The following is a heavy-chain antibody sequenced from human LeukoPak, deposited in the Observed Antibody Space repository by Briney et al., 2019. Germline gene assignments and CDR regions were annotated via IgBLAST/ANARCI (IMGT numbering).Heavy chain of an antibody. CDR2: ISSTSSYI. Sequence: GGSLRLSCAASGFTFSSYAMSWVRQAPGRGLEWVSSISSTSSYIYYADSMKGRFTISRDNAKNSLYLQMNSLRAEDTAVYYCARALWSGPVYYGMDVWGQGTTVTVS. J-gene: IGHJ6*02. CDR1: GFTFSSYA. V-gene: IGHV3-21*06. CDR3: ARALWSGPVYYGMDV. D-gene: IGHD3-10*01.